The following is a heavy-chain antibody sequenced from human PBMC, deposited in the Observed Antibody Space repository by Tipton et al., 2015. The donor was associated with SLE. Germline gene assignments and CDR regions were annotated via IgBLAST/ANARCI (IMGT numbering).Heavy chain of an antibody. Sequence: TLSLTCTVSGGSISGGTYYWSWIRQPAGTGLEWIGRIYTSGSTNYNPSLKSRVTVSIDTSKNQFSLTLSSVTAADTALYYCARHYTEANNLGTGIYNTLDNWGQGTLVTVSS. D-gene: IGHD3-10*01. CDR1: GGSISGGTYY. J-gene: IGHJ4*02. CDR2: IYTSGST. CDR3: ARHYTEANNLGTGIYNTLDN. V-gene: IGHV4-61*02.